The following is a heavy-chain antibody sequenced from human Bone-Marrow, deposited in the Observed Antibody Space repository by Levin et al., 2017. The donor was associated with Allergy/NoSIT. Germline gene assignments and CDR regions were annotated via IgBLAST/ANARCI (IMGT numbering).Heavy chain of an antibody. V-gene: IGHV3-66*01. Sequence: GGSLRLSCAASGFMFSSSFMSWVRQAPGKGLEWVSIVYSGGTTHYADSVKGRFTISRDDSKNTVYLQMISLRADDTAVYYCARAPTITTNYDYWGQGTLVTVSS. D-gene: IGHD4-11*01. CDR2: VYSGGTT. CDR3: ARAPTITTNYDY. J-gene: IGHJ4*02. CDR1: GFMFSSSF.